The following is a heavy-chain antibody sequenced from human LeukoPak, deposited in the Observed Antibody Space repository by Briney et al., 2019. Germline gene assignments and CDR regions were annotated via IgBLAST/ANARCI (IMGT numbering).Heavy chain of an antibody. J-gene: IGHJ4*02. V-gene: IGHV4-34*01. D-gene: IGHD3-10*01. CDR1: GGPFSGYY. Sequence: PSETLSLTCAVYGGPFSGYYWSWIRQPPGKGLEWIGEINHSGSTNYNPSLKSRVTISVDTSKNQFSLKLSSVTAADTAVYYCAKDRSTRFGEFDYWGQGTLVTVSS. CDR3: AKDRSTRFGEFDY. CDR2: INHSGST.